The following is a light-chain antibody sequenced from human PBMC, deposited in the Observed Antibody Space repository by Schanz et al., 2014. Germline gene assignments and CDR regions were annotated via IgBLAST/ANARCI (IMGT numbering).Light chain of an antibody. V-gene: IGLV2-11*01. J-gene: IGLJ1*01. Sequence: QSALTQPRSVSGSPGQSVTISCTGTSSDVGGYNYVSWYQQHPGKAPKLIIYDVSNRPSGVPDRFSGSKSGNTASLTVSGLQAEDEADYYCSSYTSSSTRVFGTGTKLTVL. CDR1: SSDVGGYNY. CDR2: DVS. CDR3: SSYTSSSTRV.